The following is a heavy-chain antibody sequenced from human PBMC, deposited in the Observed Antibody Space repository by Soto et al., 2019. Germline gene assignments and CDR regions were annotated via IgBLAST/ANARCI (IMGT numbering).Heavy chain of an antibody. Sequence: QVQLVQSGAEVKKPGASVKVSCKASGYTFTSYDINWVRQATGQGLVWMGWMNPNSGNTGYAQKFQGRVTMPRNTSTTTAYMELSSLRCEDTAVYYCARERAVAGFDYWGQGTLVTVSS. D-gene: IGHD6-13*01. CDR1: GYTFTSYD. CDR3: ARERAVAGFDY. J-gene: IGHJ4*02. V-gene: IGHV1-8*01. CDR2: MNPNSGNT.